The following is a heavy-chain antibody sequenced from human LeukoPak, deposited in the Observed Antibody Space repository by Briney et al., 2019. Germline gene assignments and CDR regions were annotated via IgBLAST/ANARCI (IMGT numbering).Heavy chain of an antibody. J-gene: IGHJ4*02. CDR2: IYYSGST. CDR1: GGSISSSSYY. V-gene: IGHV4-39*07. Sequence: SETLSLTCTVSGGSISSSSYYWGWIRQPPGKGLEWIGSIYYSGSTYYNPSLKSRVTISVDTSKNQFSLKLSSVTAADTAVCYCARDQAGYYFDYWGQGTLVTVSS. CDR3: ARDQAGYYFDY.